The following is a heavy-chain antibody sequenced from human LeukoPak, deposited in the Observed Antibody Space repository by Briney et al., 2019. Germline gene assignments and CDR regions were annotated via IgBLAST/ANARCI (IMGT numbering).Heavy chain of an antibody. D-gene: IGHD3-10*01. Sequence: SCKASNYTFTSYAMHWVRQAPGKGLEWVAVISYDGSNKYYADSVKGRFTISRDNSKNTLYLQMNSLRAEDAAVYYCARDYGFYGSGSYPDYWGQGTLVTVSS. CDR2: ISYDGSNK. J-gene: IGHJ4*02. V-gene: IGHV3-30-3*01. CDR3: ARDYGFYGSGSYPDY. CDR1: NYTFTSYA.